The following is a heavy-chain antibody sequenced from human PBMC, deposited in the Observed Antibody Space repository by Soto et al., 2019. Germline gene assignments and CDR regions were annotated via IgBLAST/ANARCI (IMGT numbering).Heavy chain of an antibody. D-gene: IGHD2-21*02. Sequence: SETLSLTCTVSGGSISSGGYYWSWIRQHPGKGLEWIGYIYYSGSTYYNPSLKSRVTISVDTSKNQFTLKLSSVTAADTAVFYFARGPLYDCGGDCYCDYWGQGTLVTVSS. J-gene: IGHJ4*02. CDR2: IYYSGST. V-gene: IGHV4-31*03. CDR3: ARGPLYDCGGDCYCDY. CDR1: GGSISSGGYY.